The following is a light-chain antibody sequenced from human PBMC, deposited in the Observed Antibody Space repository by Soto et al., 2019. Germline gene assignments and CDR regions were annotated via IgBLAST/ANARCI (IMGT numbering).Light chain of an antibody. Sequence: DIQMTQSPSSLSASVGDRVTITCRASQSISSHLNWYQQKPGKAPKVLIYNASTLQSGVPARFSGRGSGTDFTLTISSLQPEDFATYYCQQSYTYPRTFGQGTRVEI. CDR2: NAS. CDR1: QSISSH. J-gene: IGKJ1*01. CDR3: QQSYTYPRT. V-gene: IGKV1-39*01.